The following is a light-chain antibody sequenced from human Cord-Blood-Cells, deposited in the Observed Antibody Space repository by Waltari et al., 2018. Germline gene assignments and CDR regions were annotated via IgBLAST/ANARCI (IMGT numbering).Light chain of an antibody. CDR2: GAS. Sequence: EIVLTQSPATLSVSPGERATIPCRASQSVSSNFAWYQQKPGQAPRLLIYGASTRATGIPARFSGSGSWTEFTLTISSLQSEDFAVYYCQQYNNWPPLTFGGGTKVEIK. J-gene: IGKJ4*01. V-gene: IGKV3-15*01. CDR3: QQYNNWPPLT. CDR1: QSVSSN.